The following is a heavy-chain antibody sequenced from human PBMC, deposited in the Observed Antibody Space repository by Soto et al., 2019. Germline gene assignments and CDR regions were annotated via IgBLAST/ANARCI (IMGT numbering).Heavy chain of an antibody. J-gene: IGHJ4*02. CDR1: GYTFTSYA. CDR2: INAGNGNT. D-gene: IGHD2-15*01. V-gene: IGHV1-3*01. Sequence: QVQLVQSGAEVKKPGASVKVSCKASGYTFTSYAMHWVRQAPGQRLEWMGWINAGNGNTKYSQKFQGRVTITRDTSASTASIELSSLRSEDTAVYYCARGPGGPDGPGDYWGQGTLVTVSS. CDR3: ARGPGGPDGPGDY.